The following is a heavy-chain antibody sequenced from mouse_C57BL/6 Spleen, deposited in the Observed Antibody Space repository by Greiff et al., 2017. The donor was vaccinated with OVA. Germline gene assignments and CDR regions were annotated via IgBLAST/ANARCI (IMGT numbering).Heavy chain of an antibody. V-gene: IGHV3-6*01. CDR2: ISYDGSN. CDR1: GYSITSGYY. Sequence: VQLQQSGPGLVKPSQSLSLTCSVTGYSITSGYYWNWIRQFPGNKLEWMGYISYDGSNNYNPSLKNRISITRDTSKNQFFLKLNSVTTEDTATYYCARDEYDAYFDYWGQGTTLTVSS. CDR3: ARDEYDAYFDY. D-gene: IGHD2-4*01. J-gene: IGHJ2*01.